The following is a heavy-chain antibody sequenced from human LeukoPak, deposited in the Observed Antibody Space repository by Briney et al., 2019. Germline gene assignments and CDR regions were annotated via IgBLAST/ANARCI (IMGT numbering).Heavy chain of an antibody. CDR3: AREGYIRKFDY. D-gene: IGHD5-24*01. Sequence: SVKVSCKASVGTLRSYAISWVRQAPRQGLEGMGGIIQILGIANYAQKFQGRVTITADTSTRTAYMELSSLRSEDTAVYYCAREGYIRKFDYWGQGTLVTVSS. J-gene: IGHJ4*02. CDR2: IIQILGIA. V-gene: IGHV1-69*10. CDR1: VGTLRSYA.